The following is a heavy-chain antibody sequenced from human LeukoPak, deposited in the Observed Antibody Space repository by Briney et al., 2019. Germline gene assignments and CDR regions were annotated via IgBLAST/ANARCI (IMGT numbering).Heavy chain of an antibody. CDR2: ISGSGGST. D-gene: IGHD3-3*01. CDR1: GFTFSSYA. V-gene: IGHV3-23*01. CDR3: ARGTVYDFWSGYSPGYYFDY. J-gene: IGHJ4*02. Sequence: GGSLRLSCAASGFTFSSYAMSWVRQAPGKGLEWVSAISGSGGSTYYADSVKGRFTISRDNSKNTLYLQMNSLRAEDAAVYYCARGTVYDFWSGYSPGYYFDYWGQGTLVTVSS.